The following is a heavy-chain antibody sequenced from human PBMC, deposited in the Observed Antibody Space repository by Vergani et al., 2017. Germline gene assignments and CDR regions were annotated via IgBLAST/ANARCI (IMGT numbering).Heavy chain of an antibody. D-gene: IGHD5-12*01. CDR3: AKANPRNSGYDYLYYYHAMDV. CDR2: ISGSGGST. CDR1: GFTFNHYA. J-gene: IGHJ6*02. Sequence: EVQLLESGGDLVQPGGSLRLSCAASGFTFNHYAMNWVRQAQGKGLEWVSGISGSGGSTYYAGSVKGRFTISRDSSKNTLYLQMNSLSAVDTAVYYCAKANPRNSGYDYLYYYHAMDVWGQGTTVTVSS. V-gene: IGHV3-23*01.